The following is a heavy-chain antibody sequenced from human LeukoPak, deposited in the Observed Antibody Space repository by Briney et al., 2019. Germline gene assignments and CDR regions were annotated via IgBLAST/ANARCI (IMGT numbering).Heavy chain of an antibody. J-gene: IGHJ3*02. Sequence: ASVKVSFKASGYTFTDYYIHWVRQAPGQGLEWMGWINPDSGDTNFAPRFQGRVTMTRDTSISTAYMELSRLRSDDTAMYSCARESSIAAAFDIWGQRTMVTVSS. CDR3: ARESSIAAAFDI. D-gene: IGHD6-13*01. CDR1: GYTFTDYY. CDR2: INPDSGDT. V-gene: IGHV1-2*02.